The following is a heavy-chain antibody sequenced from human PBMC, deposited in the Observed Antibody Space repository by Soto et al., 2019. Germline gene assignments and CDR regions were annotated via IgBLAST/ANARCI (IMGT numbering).Heavy chain of an antibody. CDR1: GGSISSGGYY. J-gene: IGHJ4*02. V-gene: IGHV4-31*03. CDR3: ARTLPLIVVVPAAIRMFDY. CDR2: IYYSGST. Sequence: SETLSLTCTVSGGSISSGGYYWSWIRQHPGKGLEWLGYIYYSGSTYYNPSLKSRVTISVDTSKNQFSLKLSSVTAADTAVYYCARTLPLIVVVPAAIRMFDYCGQGTILTVSS. D-gene: IGHD2-2*01.